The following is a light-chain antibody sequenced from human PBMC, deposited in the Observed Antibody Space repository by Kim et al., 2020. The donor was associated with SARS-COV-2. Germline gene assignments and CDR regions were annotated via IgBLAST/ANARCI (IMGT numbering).Light chain of an antibody. J-gene: IGLJ3*02. V-gene: IGLV2-8*01. CDR3: RSFAGSNEV. CDR2: EVS. Sequence: QSALTQPSSASGSPGQSVTISCTGTSSDVGGYNYVSWYQQHPGKAPKLMIYEVSKRPSGVPDRFSGSKSGNTASLTVSGLQAEDEADYYCRSFAGSNEVFGGGTQLTVL. CDR1: SSDVGGYNY.